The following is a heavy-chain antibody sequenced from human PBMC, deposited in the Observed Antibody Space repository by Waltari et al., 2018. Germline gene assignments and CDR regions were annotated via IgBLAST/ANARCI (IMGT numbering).Heavy chain of an antibody. CDR2: ISSGSSYI. V-gene: IGHV3-21*01. CDR1: GFTFSSYS. Sequence: EVQLVESGGGLVKPGGSLRLSCAASGFTFSSYSMNWVRQAPGKGLEWVSSISSGSSYIYYADSVKGRFTISRDNAKNSLYLQMNSLRAEDTAVYYCARVEGAPVGVDYWGQGTLVTVSS. D-gene: IGHD1-26*01. CDR3: ARVEGAPVGVDY. J-gene: IGHJ4*02.